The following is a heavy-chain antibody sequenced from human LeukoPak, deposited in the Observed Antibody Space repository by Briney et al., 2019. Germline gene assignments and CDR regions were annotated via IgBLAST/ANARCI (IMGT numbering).Heavy chain of an antibody. CDR2: ISYDGSNK. CDR1: GFTFSSYA. J-gene: IGHJ4*02. Sequence: PGRSLRLSCAASGFTFSSYAMHWVRQAPGKGLEWVAVISYDGSNKYYADSVKGRFTISRDNSKNTLYLQMNSLRAEDTAVYYCAKEKQLEPFDCWGQGTLVTVSS. D-gene: IGHD1-1*01. V-gene: IGHV3-30-3*01. CDR3: AKEKQLEPFDC.